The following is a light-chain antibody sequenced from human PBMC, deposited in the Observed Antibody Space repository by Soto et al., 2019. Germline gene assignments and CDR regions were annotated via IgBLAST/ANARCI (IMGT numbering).Light chain of an antibody. CDR1: QSISRY. CDR3: QQSYSTPFI. Sequence: DIQMTQSPSSLSASVGHRVTITCRASQSISRYLNWYKQKPGKAPKLLIYAASSLQGGVPSRFSGSGSGTDFTLTISSLKHEDFATDYCQQSYSTPFILGQGTRRESK. CDR2: AAS. V-gene: IGKV1-39*01. J-gene: IGKJ5*01.